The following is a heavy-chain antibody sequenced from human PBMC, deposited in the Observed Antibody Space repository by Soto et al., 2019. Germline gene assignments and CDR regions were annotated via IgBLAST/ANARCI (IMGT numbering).Heavy chain of an antibody. CDR2: ISWEGGSI. V-gene: IGHV3-9*01. CDR1: GFSFDDFA. CDR3: ARVIGSSANLGAFDI. Sequence: GGSLRLSCAGSGFSFDDFAMHWVRQAPGKGLEWVSGISWEGGSIGYADSVKGRFIISRDNAKNSLFLQMNSLTAEDTALYYCARVIGSSANLGAFDIWGQGTMVTVSS. J-gene: IGHJ3*02. D-gene: IGHD2-2*01.